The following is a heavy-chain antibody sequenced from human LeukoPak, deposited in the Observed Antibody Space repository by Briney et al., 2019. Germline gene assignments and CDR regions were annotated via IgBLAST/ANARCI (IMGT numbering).Heavy chain of an antibody. D-gene: IGHD3-10*01. Sequence: SETLSLTCIVSGGSISSGSYWWTWIRQTAGKGLEWIGRIYSSGSTDYNPSLKSRVTISIDTSKNQFSLKLSSVTAADTAVYYCAGTFYGSGSYTFDYWGQGALVTVSS. CDR2: IYSSGST. V-gene: IGHV4-61*02. CDR1: GGSISSGSYW. CDR3: AGTFYGSGSYTFDY. J-gene: IGHJ4*02.